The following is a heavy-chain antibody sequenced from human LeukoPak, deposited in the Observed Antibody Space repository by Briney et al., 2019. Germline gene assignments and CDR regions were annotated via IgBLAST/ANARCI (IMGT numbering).Heavy chain of an antibody. CDR3: ARESENVTTVVM. CDR1: GFTFSSYA. Sequence: PGGSLRLSCAASGFTFSSYAMSWVRQAPGKGLEWVSAISGTGGRTYYADSVKGRFTISRDNSKNTLYLQMNSLRAEDTAVYYCARESENVTTVVMWGQGTLVTVSS. V-gene: IGHV3-23*01. CDR2: ISGTGGRT. D-gene: IGHD4-23*01. J-gene: IGHJ4*02.